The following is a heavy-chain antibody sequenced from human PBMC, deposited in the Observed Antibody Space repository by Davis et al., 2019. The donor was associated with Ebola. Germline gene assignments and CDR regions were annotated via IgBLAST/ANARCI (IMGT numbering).Heavy chain of an antibody. CDR3: ARSRGYSAYVNADYYGMDV. CDR2: ISSSGEIT. J-gene: IGHJ6*02. CDR1: GFTFSDYY. D-gene: IGHD5-12*01. Sequence: PGGSLRLSCAASGFTFSDYYMSWIRQAPGKWLEWVSYISSSGEITFYADSVKGRFTISRDNAKNSLNLQMHSLTAEDTAVYYCARSRGYSAYVNADYYGMDVWGQGTTVTVSS. V-gene: IGHV3-11*01.